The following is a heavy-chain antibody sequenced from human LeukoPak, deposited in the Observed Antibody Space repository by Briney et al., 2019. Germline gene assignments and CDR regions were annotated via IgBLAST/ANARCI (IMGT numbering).Heavy chain of an antibody. Sequence: SVKVSCKASGGTFSSYAISWVRQAPGQGLEWMGGIIPIFGTANYAQKFQGRVTMTRDTSTSTVYMELSSLRSEDTAVYYCARDGWENDFWSRGAFDIWGQGTMVTVSS. V-gene: IGHV1-69*05. D-gene: IGHD3-3*01. CDR2: IIPIFGTA. CDR1: GGTFSSYA. J-gene: IGHJ3*02. CDR3: ARDGWENDFWSRGAFDI.